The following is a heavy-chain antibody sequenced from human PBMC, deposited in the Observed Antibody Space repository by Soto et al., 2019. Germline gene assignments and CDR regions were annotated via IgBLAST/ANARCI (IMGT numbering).Heavy chain of an antibody. Sequence: VKVSCKASGGTFSSYAISWVRQAPGQGLEWMGGIIPIFGTANYAQKFQGRVTITADESTSTAYMELSSLRSEDTAVYYCARENVDCSGGSCYRWFDPWGQGTLVTVSS. V-gene: IGHV1-69*01. CDR2: IIPIFGTA. CDR1: GGTFSSYA. D-gene: IGHD2-15*01. J-gene: IGHJ5*02. CDR3: ARENVDCSGGSCYRWFDP.